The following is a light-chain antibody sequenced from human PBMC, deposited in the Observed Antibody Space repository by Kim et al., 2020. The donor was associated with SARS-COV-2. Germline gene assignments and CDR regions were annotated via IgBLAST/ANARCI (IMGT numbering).Light chain of an antibody. CDR1: NLGTKY. CDR3: QAWDSTTRV. Sequence: VSPGQTATLSCSAENLGTKYVCWYQQKPGHSPLLVTYQDTKRPSGIPERFSGSNSGNTATLTITGTQLMDEADYFCQAWDSTTRVFGGGTKLTVL. J-gene: IGLJ3*02. CDR2: QDT. V-gene: IGLV3-1*01.